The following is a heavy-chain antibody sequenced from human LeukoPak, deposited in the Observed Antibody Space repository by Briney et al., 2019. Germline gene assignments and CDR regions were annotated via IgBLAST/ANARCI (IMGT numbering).Heavy chain of an antibody. V-gene: IGHV3-30*02. J-gene: IGHJ4*02. CDR3: AKSPYRGGSSWTEFDY. CDR2: IRYDGSDK. D-gene: IGHD6-13*01. Sequence: GGSLRLSCAASGFTFSNYGIHWVRQAPGKGLEWVAFIRYDGSDKYYADSVKGRFTISRDSSKNSVYLQMDSLRDEDTAVYYCAKSPYRGGSSWTEFDYWGQGTLVTVSS. CDR1: GFTFSNYG.